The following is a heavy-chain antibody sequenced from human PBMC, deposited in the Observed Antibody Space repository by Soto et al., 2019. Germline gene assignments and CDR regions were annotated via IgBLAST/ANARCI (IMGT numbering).Heavy chain of an antibody. CDR3: AREDRDRETGLVPAAIDGMDV. D-gene: IGHD2-2*01. Sequence: QVQVVQSGAEVKKPGSSVKVSCKASGGTFSRYSITWVRQAPGHGLEWIGRIIPIFGIASYAQKFQGRVTITADESTSTAYIELSSLRSDDAAVYYCAREDRDRETGLVPAAIDGMDVWGQGTTVTVSS. V-gene: IGHV1-69*08. CDR2: IIPIFGIA. CDR1: GGTFSRYS. J-gene: IGHJ6*02.